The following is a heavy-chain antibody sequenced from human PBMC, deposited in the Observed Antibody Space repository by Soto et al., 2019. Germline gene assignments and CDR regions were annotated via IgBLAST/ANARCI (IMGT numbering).Heavy chain of an antibody. V-gene: IGHV3-9*01. CDR1: GFTFDDFA. CDR3: TRGGPDAFCGGGRCYFDY. D-gene: IGHD2-15*01. Sequence: EVQPVESGGGLVQPGRSLRLSCAASGFTFDDFAMHWVRRVPGKGLEWVSSITWNSNVIGYADSVKGRFTISRDNAKNSLYLQMNSLRPEDTAFYYCTRGGPDAFCGGGRCYFDYWGQGTLVTVSS. J-gene: IGHJ4*02. CDR2: ITWNSNVI.